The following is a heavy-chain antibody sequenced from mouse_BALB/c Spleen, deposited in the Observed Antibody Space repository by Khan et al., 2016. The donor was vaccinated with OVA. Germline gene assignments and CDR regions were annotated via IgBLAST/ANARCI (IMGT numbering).Heavy chain of an antibody. CDR2: IWGDGNT. Sequence: QVQLKESGPGLVAPSQSLSITCTVSGFSLTSYGVSWVRQPPGKGLEWLGVIWGDGNTNYHSAPISRLSLNKNASKNQVFFELNGQQTEITATYFYVKQNPGTLYAVDYWGQGTSVTVAS. CDR3: VKQNPGTLYAVDY. D-gene: IGHD1-1*02. J-gene: IGHJ4*01. V-gene: IGHV2-3*01. CDR1: GFSLTSYG.